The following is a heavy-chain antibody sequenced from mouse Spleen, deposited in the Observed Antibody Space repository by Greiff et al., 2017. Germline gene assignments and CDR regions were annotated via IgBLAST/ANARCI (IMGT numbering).Heavy chain of an antibody. CDR3: AREEAHGVYAMDY. D-gene: IGHD1-1*01. CDR2: ISYDGSN. CDR1: GYSITSGYY. V-gene: IGHV3-6*01. J-gene: IGHJ4*01. Sequence: EVQLQQSGPGLVKPSQSLSLTCSVTGYSITSGYYWNWIRQFPGNKLEWMGYISYDGSNNYNPSLKNRISITRDTSKNQFFLKLNSVTTEDTATYYCAREEAHGVYAMDYWGQGTSVTVSS.